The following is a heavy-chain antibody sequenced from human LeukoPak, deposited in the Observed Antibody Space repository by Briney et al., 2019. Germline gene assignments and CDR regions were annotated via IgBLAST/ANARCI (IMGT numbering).Heavy chain of an antibody. J-gene: IGHJ4*02. V-gene: IGHV3-11*04. CDR2: ISSSGSTI. CDR1: GFTFSDYY. CDR3: ARGGPPYYDFWSGYYHYYFDY. D-gene: IGHD3-3*01. Sequence: NPGGSLRLSCAASGFTFSDYYMSWLRQAPGKGLEWVSYISSSGSTIYYADSVKGRFTISRDNAKNSLYLQMNSLRAEDTAVYYCARGGPPYYDFWSGYYHYYFDYWGQGTLVTVSS.